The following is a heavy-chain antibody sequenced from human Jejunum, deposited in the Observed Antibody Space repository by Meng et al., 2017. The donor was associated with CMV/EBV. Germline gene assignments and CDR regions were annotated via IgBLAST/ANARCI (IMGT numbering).Heavy chain of an antibody. CDR1: DFILNGGR. J-gene: IGHJ4*02. Sequence: WVASDFILNGGRMNWVRPAPGEGLEWVGRVKSASAGGAADAAARVKGIFTVSRDDSSKTVHLQMDNLKIEDTAVYYCITVWDQYFDFWGQGALVTVSS. CDR2: VKSASAGGAA. CDR3: ITVWDQYFDF. D-gene: IGHD1-26*01. V-gene: IGHV3-15*07.